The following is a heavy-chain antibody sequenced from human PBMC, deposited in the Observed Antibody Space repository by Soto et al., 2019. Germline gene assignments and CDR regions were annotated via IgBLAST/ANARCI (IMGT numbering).Heavy chain of an antibody. D-gene: IGHD2-2*01. Sequence: ASVKVSCNASGYTFTSYGISWVREAPGQGLEWMGWISAYNGNTNYAQKLQGRVTMTTDTSTSTAYMELRSLRSDDTAVYYCAREDIVVVPAALDYYYGMDVWGQGTTVTVSS. V-gene: IGHV1-18*01. J-gene: IGHJ6*02. CDR1: GYTFTSYG. CDR3: AREDIVVVPAALDYYYGMDV. CDR2: ISAYNGNT.